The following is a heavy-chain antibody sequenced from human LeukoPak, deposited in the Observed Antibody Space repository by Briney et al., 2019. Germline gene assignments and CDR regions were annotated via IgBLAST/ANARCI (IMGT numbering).Heavy chain of an antibody. CDR3: ARERMYSGSGSTYPYYDY. CDR1: GFTFSSYW. V-gene: IGHV3-7*01. CDR2: IKPDGSEK. Sequence: GGSLRLSCAASGFTFSSYWMSWVRQSPGTGLEWVANIKPDGSEKYFMDSVKGRFTISRDNAKNALYLEMNSLRAEDTAEYFCARERMYSGSGSTYPYYDYWGQGTLVTVSS. D-gene: IGHD3-10*01. J-gene: IGHJ4*02.